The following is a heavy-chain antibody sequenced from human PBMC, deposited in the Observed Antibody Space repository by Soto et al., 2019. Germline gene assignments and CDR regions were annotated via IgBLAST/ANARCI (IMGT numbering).Heavy chain of an antibody. J-gene: IGHJ5*02. Sequence: QVQLVESGGGMVQPGRSLRLSCAASKFTFSSYSMHWVREAPGKGLEWVAVISYNGTNKFYADSVKGRFTISRDNSKSILYLQMNNLRAEDTAVYYCARTALRRPITASGDFDPWGQGTLVIVS. D-gene: IGHD1-20*01. CDR3: ARTALRRPITASGDFDP. CDR1: KFTFSSYS. V-gene: IGHV3-30-3*01. CDR2: ISYNGTNK.